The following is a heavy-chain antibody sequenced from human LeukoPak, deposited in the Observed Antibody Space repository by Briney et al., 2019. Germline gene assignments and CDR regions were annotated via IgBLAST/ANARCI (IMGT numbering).Heavy chain of an antibody. J-gene: IGHJ4*02. CDR3: ASPGGYDFWSGPFDY. D-gene: IGHD3-3*01. CDR1: ASTFSSYG. V-gene: IGHV3-30*03. CDR2: ISYDGRKT. Sequence: PGRSLRLSCAASASTFSSYGMHWVRQAPGKGLEWWAVISYDGRKTYYADSVKGRFTISRDNSKNTLYLQMNSLRAEDTAVYYCASPGGYDFWSGPFDYWGQGTLVTVSS.